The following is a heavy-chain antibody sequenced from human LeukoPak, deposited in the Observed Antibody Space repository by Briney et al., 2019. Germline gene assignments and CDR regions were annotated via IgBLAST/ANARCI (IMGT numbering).Heavy chain of an antibody. CDR3: ARELGDYYYYGMDV. CDR2: ISYDGSNK. Sequence: GGSLRLSCAASGFTFSSYAMHWVRQAPGKGLEWVAVISYDGSNKYYADSVKGRFTISRDNSKNTLHLQMNSLRAEDTAVYYCARELGDYYYYGMDVWGQGTTVTVSS. CDR1: GFTFSSYA. D-gene: IGHD3-10*01. V-gene: IGHV3-30*01. J-gene: IGHJ6*02.